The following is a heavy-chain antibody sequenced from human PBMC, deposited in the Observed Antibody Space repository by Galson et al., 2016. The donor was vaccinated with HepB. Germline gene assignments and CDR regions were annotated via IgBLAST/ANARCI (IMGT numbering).Heavy chain of an antibody. J-gene: IGHJ4*02. CDR1: GYTFTTHD. D-gene: IGHD2-8*01. Sequence: SVKVSCKAFGYTFTTHDINWVRQATGQGLEWMGWMNPNSGTTGYAQKFQGRVTMTINTSISTAYMELSSLRSEDTAMYYCARSPRGTKFDSWGQGTLVTVSS. V-gene: IGHV1-8*01. CDR2: MNPNSGTT. CDR3: ARSPRGTKFDS.